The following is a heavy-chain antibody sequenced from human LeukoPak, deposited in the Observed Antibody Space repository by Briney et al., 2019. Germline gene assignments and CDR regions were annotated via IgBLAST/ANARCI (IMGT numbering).Heavy chain of an antibody. D-gene: IGHD3-22*01. CDR1: GFTFSSYW. Sequence: GGSLRLSCAASGFTFSSYWMHWVRQAPGKGLVWVSRINSDGSSTSYADSVKGRFTISRDNAKNTLYLQVNSLRAEDTAVYYCARDVSEDYYDSSGYSDYWGQGTLVTVSS. V-gene: IGHV3-74*01. J-gene: IGHJ4*02. CDR2: INSDGSST. CDR3: ARDVSEDYYDSSGYSDY.